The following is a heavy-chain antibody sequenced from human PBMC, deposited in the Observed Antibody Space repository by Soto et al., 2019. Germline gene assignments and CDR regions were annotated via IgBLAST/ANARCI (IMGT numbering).Heavy chain of an antibody. D-gene: IGHD3-22*01. J-gene: IGHJ4*02. CDR1: GGSINSGLYY. CDR3: ARSGDGLDSSAYFHFEY. Sequence: QVQLQESGPGLVKPSQTLSLTCTVSGGSINSGLYYWSWIRQHPGKGLEWIGYIYYSGSTYYNPXRKSRVTISVDXSXNXXSLKLSSVTAADTAVYYCARSGDGLDSSAYFHFEYWGQGTLVTVSS. CDR2: IYYSGST. V-gene: IGHV4-31*03.